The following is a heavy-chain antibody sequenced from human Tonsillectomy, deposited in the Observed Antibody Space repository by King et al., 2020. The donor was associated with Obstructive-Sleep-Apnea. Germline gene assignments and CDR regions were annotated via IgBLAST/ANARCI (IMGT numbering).Heavy chain of an antibody. V-gene: IGHV4-31*03. D-gene: IGHD3-22*01. Sequence: LQLKESGPGLVKPSQTLSLTCTVSGGSISSGGYYWSWIRQHPGKGLEWIGYIYYSGSTYYNPSLKSRVTISVDTSKNQFSLKLSSVTAADTAVYYCARDRADSSGYYPDAFDIWGQGTMVTVSS. CDR2: IYYSGST. CDR1: GGSISSGGYY. CDR3: ARDRADSSGYYPDAFDI. J-gene: IGHJ3*02.